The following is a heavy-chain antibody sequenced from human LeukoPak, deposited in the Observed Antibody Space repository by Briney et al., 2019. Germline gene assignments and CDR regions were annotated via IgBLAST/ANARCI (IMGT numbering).Heavy chain of an antibody. CDR1: GFTFNSFF. V-gene: IGHV3-7*01. CDR2: ISQDGSET. CDR3: VRDLGHSRHFFEY. D-gene: IGHD7-27*01. Sequence: GGSLRLSCAASGFTFNSFFLNWVRLTPGRELEWVACISQDGSETFYMDSVRGRFTISRDNTKNSLYLQMNSLRAEDTAVYFCVRDLGHSRHFFEYWGQGALVTVSS. J-gene: IGHJ4*02.